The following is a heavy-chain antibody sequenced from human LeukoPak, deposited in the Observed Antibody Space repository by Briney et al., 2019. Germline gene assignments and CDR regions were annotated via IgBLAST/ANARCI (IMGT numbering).Heavy chain of an antibody. CDR2: IYYSRST. J-gene: IGHJ4*02. D-gene: IGHD6-13*01. CDR3: ASHLGSSWYEGLDF. V-gene: IGHV4-39*01. CDR1: GGSISSSRYY. Sequence: SQTLSLTCTVSGGSISSSRYYWGWIRQPPGKGLEWFGRIYYSRSTYYTPSLKSRVTISVDTSNNQFYLKLSSVTVADTAVYYCASHLGSSWYEGLDFWGQGTLVTVSS.